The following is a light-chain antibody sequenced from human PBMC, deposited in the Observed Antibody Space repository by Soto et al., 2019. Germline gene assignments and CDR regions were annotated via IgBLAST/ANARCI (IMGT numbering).Light chain of an antibody. CDR3: TSYTSSYNFV. CDR1: SSDVGSSEY. V-gene: IGLV2-8*01. J-gene: IGLJ1*01. Sequence: QSVLTQPPSASGSPGQSVTISCTGTSSDVGSSEYVSWYQQHPGKAPKLMIYQVSNRPSGVPDRFSGSRSGNTASLTVSGLQAEDEANYYCTSYTSSYNFVLGGGTKLTVL. CDR2: QVS.